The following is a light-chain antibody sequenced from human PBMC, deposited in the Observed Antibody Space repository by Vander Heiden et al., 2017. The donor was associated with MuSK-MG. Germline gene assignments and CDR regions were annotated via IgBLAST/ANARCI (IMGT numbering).Light chain of an antibody. CDR1: QSISSY. Sequence: DIQMTQSPSSLSASVGDRVTITCRASQSISSYLNWYQQKPGKAPKFLIYGASSLQSGVPSRISGSGSGTDFTLTISSLQPEDFATYYCQQSHSAPYTFGQGTKLEIK. CDR3: QQSHSAPYT. J-gene: IGKJ2*01. V-gene: IGKV1-39*01. CDR2: GAS.